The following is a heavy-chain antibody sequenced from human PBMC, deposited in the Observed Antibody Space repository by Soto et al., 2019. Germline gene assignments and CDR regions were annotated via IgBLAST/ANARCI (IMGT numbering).Heavy chain of an antibody. CDR3: AKDSGSGWYVVGYYFDY. Sequence: GGSLRLSCAASGFTFSSYAMSWVRQAPGKGLEWVSAISGSGGSTHYADSVKGRFTISRDNSKNTLYLQMNSLRAEDTAVYYCAKDSGSGWYVVGYYFDYWGQGTLVTVSS. J-gene: IGHJ4*02. V-gene: IGHV3-23*01. CDR1: GFTFSSYA. CDR2: ISGSGGST. D-gene: IGHD6-19*01.